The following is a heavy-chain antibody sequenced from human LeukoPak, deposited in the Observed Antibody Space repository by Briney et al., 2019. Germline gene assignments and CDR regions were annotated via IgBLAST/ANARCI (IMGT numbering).Heavy chain of an antibody. J-gene: IGHJ4*02. CDR3: ARGGQYVLHYDSSGYPPRGH. Sequence: GASVKVSCKASGYTFTVYYMHWVRQAPGQGLEWMGWINPNSGGTNYAQKFQGRVTMTRDTSISTAYMELSRLRSDDTAVYYCARGGQYVLHYDSSGYPPRGHWGQGTLVTVSS. D-gene: IGHD3-22*01. V-gene: IGHV1-2*02. CDR1: GYTFTVYY. CDR2: INPNSGGT.